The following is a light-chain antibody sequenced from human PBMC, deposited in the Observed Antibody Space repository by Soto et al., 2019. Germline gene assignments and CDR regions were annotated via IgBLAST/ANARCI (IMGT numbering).Light chain of an antibody. CDR3: QQYGSSRT. CDR2: GAS. J-gene: IGKJ1*01. V-gene: IGKV3-20*01. CDR1: QSVSSN. Sequence: EIAMTQSPATLSVSPGERAALSCRASQSVSSNLAWYQQKPGQAPRLLIYGASSRATGIPDRFSGSGSGTDFTLTISRLEPEDFAVYYCQQYGSSRTFGQGTKVDI.